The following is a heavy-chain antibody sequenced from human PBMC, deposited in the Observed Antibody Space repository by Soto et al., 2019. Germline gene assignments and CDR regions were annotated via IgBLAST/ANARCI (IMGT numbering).Heavy chain of an antibody. CDR1: GFTFDDYT. J-gene: IGHJ6*02. CDR3: AKEEWGYCSSTSSATLCGMDV. V-gene: IGHV3-43*01. Sequence: PGGSLRLSCAASGFTFDDYTMHWVRQAPGKGLEWVSLISWDGGSTYYADSVKGRFTISRDNSKNSLYLQMNSLRTEDTALYYCAKEEWGYCSSTSSATLCGMDVWGQGTTVTVSS. D-gene: IGHD2-2*01. CDR2: ISWDGGST.